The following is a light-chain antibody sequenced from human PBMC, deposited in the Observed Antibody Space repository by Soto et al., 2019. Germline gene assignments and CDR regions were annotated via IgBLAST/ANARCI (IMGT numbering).Light chain of an antibody. CDR3: QQYGSSPLT. V-gene: IGKV3-20*01. CDR2: GAS. Sequence: IVLTLSPGTLSLSPGERATLSCRASQSVYSDFLAWYQQKPGQAPRLLIYGASSRATGIPDRFSGSGSGTDFTLTISRLEPEDFAVYYCQQYGSSPLTFGGGTKVEIK. J-gene: IGKJ4*01. CDR1: QSVYSDF.